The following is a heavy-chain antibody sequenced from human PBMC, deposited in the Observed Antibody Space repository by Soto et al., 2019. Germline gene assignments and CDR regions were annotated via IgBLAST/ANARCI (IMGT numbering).Heavy chain of an antibody. Sequence: QVQLVQSGAEVKKPGASVMVSCRASGYTFTSHYMPWVRQAPGQGLAWMGMIDPSGGATTYAQKFQGRVTITRDTSTTTGYMELSSLRPEDTAVYSCSRGLWQWLFDYWGQGTLVTVSS. V-gene: IGHV1-46*03. CDR3: SRGLWQWLFDY. D-gene: IGHD6-19*01. CDR2: IDPSGGAT. J-gene: IGHJ4*02. CDR1: GYTFTSHY.